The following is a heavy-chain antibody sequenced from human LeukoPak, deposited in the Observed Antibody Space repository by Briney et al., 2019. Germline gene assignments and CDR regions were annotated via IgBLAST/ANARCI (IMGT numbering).Heavy chain of an antibody. CDR2: IYQSGRGSS. Sequence: PEILSLTCSVSGGSIISSNYYWGWIRQPPGKGLEWIGSIYQSGRGSSYYNPSLKSRVTISGDTTKNQFFLRLSSVTAADTAVYYCASTLRFLPYRRFDYWGQGTLVTVPS. CDR1: GGSIISSNYY. D-gene: IGHD3-3*01. CDR3: ASTLRFLPYRRFDY. V-gene: IGHV4-39*01. J-gene: IGHJ4*02.